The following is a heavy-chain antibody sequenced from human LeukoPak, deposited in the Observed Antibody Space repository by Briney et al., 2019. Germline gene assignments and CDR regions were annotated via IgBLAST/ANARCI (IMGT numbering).Heavy chain of an antibody. CDR1: GGSITTSTYY. D-gene: IGHD5-18*01. CDR2: IYSSGST. V-gene: IGHV4-39*07. J-gene: IGHJ6*03. CDR3: AREQLWSYEPYYYYYYMDV. Sequence: SETLSLTCTVSGGSITTSTYYWAWIRQPPGKGLEWIGSIYSSGSTYYNPSLKSRVTISVDTSKNQFSLKLSSVTAADTAVYYCAREQLWSYEPYYYYYYMDVWGKGTTVTISS.